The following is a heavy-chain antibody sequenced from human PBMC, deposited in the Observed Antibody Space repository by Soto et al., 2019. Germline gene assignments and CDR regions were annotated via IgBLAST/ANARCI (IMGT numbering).Heavy chain of an antibody. D-gene: IGHD6-19*01. Sequence: EVQLVESGGGLVQPGGSLRLSCAASGFTFSSYSMNWVRQAPGKGLEWVSYISSSSSTIYYADSVKGRFTICRDNAKNSLYLQMNSLRDEDTAVYYCARVGEQWLVVSNYYYYGMDVWGQGTTVTVSS. CDR3: ARVGEQWLVVSNYYYYGMDV. CDR1: GFTFSSYS. J-gene: IGHJ6*02. V-gene: IGHV3-48*02. CDR2: ISSSSSTI.